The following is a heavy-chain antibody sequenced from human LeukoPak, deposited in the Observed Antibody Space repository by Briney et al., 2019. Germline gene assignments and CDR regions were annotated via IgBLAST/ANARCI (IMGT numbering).Heavy chain of an antibody. CDR2: ISWNSGSI. D-gene: IGHD6-13*01. V-gene: IGHV3-9*01. Sequence: GRSLRLSCAASGFTFDDYAMHWVRQAPGKGLEWVSGISWNSGSIGYADSVKGRFTISRDNAKNSLYLQMNSLRAEDTALYYCAKAPYSSSFGWFDPWGQGILVTVSS. CDR1: GFTFDDYA. J-gene: IGHJ5*02. CDR3: AKAPYSSSFGWFDP.